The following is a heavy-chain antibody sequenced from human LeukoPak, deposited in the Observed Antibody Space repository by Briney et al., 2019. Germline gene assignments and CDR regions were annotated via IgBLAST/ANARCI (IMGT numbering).Heavy chain of an antibody. V-gene: IGHV4-59*01. CDR1: GGSISSYY. Sequence: PSETLSLTCTVSGGSISSYYWSWIRQPPGKGLEWIGYIYYSGSTNYNPSLKSRVTISVDTSKNQFSLKLSSVTAADTAVYYCARDRHGSSSWPYYYYGMDVWGQGTTVTVSS. CDR3: ARDRHGSSSWPYYYYGMDV. J-gene: IGHJ6*02. CDR2: IYYSGST. D-gene: IGHD6-13*01.